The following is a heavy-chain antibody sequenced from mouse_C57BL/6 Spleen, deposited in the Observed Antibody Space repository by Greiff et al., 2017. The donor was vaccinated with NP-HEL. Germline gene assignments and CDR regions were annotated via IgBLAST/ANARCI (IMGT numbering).Heavy chain of an antibody. CDR1: GYTFTSYW. J-gene: IGHJ2*01. Sequence: QVQLQQPGTELVKPGASVKLSCKASGYTFTSYWMHWVKQRPGQCLEWIGNINPSNGGTNYNEKFKSKATLTVDKSSSTAYMQLSSLTSEDSAVYYCARTRITTVGHYFDYWGQGTTLTVSS. D-gene: IGHD1-1*01. V-gene: IGHV1-53*01. CDR2: INPSNGGT. CDR3: ARTRITTVGHYFDY.